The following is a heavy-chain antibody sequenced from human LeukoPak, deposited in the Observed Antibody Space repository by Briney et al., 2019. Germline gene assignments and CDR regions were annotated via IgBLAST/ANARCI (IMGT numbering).Heavy chain of an antibody. CDR3: ARSRKLGDAFDI. J-gene: IGHJ3*02. V-gene: IGHV3-13*01. Sequence: GGSLRLSCAASGFTFSSYDMHWVRQATGKGLEWVSAIGTAGDTYYPGSVKGRFTISRENAKNSLYLQMNSLRAGDTAVYYCARSRKLGDAFDIWGQGTMVTVSS. CDR1: GFTFSSYD. D-gene: IGHD7-27*01. CDR2: IGTAGDT.